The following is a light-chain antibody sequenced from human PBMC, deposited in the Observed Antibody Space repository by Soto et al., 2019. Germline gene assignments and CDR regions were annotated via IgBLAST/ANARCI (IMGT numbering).Light chain of an antibody. CDR2: GAS. Sequence: EIVLTQSPGTLSLSPGERTTLSCRSSQSVSSSYLAWYQQKPGQAPRLHIYGASSRATGIPDRFSGSGSGTDFTLTISSLEPEDFAVYYCQKYCSSPIPFGQGTRLEIK. CDR3: QKYCSSPIP. CDR1: QSVSSSY. V-gene: IGKV3-20*01. J-gene: IGKJ5*01.